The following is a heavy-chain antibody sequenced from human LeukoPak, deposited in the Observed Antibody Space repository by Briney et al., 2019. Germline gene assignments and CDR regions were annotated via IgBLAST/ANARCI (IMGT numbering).Heavy chain of an antibody. D-gene: IGHD3-22*01. V-gene: IGHV3-48*01. CDR2: ISSSSSSI. J-gene: IGHJ4*02. CDR1: GFIFSTYS. CDR3: ARASKYYYDSSGYYYDY. Sequence: PGGSLRLSCAASGFIFSTYSINWVRQAPGKGLEWVSHISSSSSSIYYANSVKGRFTISRDNSKNTLYLQMGSLRAEDMAVYYCARASKYYYDSSGYYYDYWGQGTLVTVSS.